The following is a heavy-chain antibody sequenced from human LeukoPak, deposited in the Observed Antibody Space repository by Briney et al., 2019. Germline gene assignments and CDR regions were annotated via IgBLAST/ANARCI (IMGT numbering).Heavy chain of an antibody. D-gene: IGHD4-17*01. V-gene: IGHV3-9*01. Sequence: GRSLRLSCAASGFRFADFAMHWVRQAPGKGLEWVSGISWNTNSVGYADSVKGRFTISRDNAKNSLYLQMDSLRVEDTALYYCTKAPGVTTGWFDPWGQGTLVTVSS. CDR1: GFRFADFA. CDR2: ISWNTNSV. CDR3: TKAPGVTTGWFDP. J-gene: IGHJ5*02.